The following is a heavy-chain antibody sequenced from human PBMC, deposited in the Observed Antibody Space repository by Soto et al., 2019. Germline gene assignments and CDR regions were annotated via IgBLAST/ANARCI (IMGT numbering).Heavy chain of an antibody. V-gene: IGHV2-5*01. J-gene: IGHJ4*02. CDR2: IYWNDDE. CDR1: GFSLSTNGVG. CDR3: VHLRAGPIGDY. Sequence: SGPTLVNPTQTLTLTCSFSGFSLSTNGVGVGWIRQAPGKALEWLALIYWNDDERYRPPLKSRLTITKDTSRNQVVLTMTNMDPVDTATYYCVHLRAGPIGDYWGQGTLVTVSS. D-gene: IGHD3-16*01.